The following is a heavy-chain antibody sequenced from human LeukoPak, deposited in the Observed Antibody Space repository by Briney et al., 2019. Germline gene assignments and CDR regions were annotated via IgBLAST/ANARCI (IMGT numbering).Heavy chain of an antibody. V-gene: IGHV4-59*08. CDR1: GGSINSYY. CDR2: IYYSGST. J-gene: IGHJ3*01. Sequence: SETLSLMCTVSGGSINSYYWSWIRQPPGHGLEWIAYIYYSGSTNYNPSLKSRVTISVDPSKSQFAWTLRSVTAADTAVYCARQPGGTAAFELWGEGTLVTVSS. CDR3: ARQPGGTAAFEL. D-gene: IGHD1-1*01.